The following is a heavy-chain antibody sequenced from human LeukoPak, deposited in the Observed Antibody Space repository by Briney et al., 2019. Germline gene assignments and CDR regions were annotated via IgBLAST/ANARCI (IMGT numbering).Heavy chain of an antibody. D-gene: IGHD3-10*01. Sequence: PGGSLRLSCAASGFTFSSYVMSWVRQAPGKGLEWVSAITGGSDSTYYVDSVKGRFTISRDNAKKSLSLQMNSLRGEDTALYYCARDWFGDGYYFGHWGQGAPVTVSS. CDR1: GFTFSSYV. CDR3: ARDWFGDGYYFGH. V-gene: IGHV3-23*01. J-gene: IGHJ4*02. CDR2: ITGGSDST.